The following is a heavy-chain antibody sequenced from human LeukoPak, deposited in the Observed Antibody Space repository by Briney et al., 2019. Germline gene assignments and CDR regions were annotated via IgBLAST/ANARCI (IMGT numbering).Heavy chain of an antibody. CDR1: GFTFSSYG. D-gene: IGHD6-19*01. Sequence: GGSLRLSCAASGFTFSSYGMHWVRQAPGKGLEWVAFIRYDGSNKYYADSVKGRFTISRDNSKNTLYLQMNSLRAEDTAVYYCAKDGHWQWLVLYYYYYMDVWGKGTTVTISS. CDR2: IRYDGSNK. V-gene: IGHV3-30*02. J-gene: IGHJ6*03. CDR3: AKDGHWQWLVLYYYYYMDV.